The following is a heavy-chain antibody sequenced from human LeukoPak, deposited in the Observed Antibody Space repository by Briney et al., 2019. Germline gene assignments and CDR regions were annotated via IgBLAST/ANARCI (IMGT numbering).Heavy chain of an antibody. CDR3: ASLWGGSGSFDY. CDR2: ISSSSSYI. J-gene: IGHJ4*02. D-gene: IGHD3-10*01. Sequence: GGSLRLSCAASGFTFSSYSMNWVRQAPGKGLEWVSSISSSSSYIYYADSVKGRFTISRDNSKNTLYLQMNSLRAEDTAVYYCASLWGGSGSFDYWGQGTLVTVSS. V-gene: IGHV3-21*04. CDR1: GFTFSSYS.